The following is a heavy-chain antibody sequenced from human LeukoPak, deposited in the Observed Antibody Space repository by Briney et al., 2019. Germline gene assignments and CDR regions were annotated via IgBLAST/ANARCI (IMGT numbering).Heavy chain of an antibody. V-gene: IGHV3-23*01. Sequence: GGSLRLSCAASGFTFSSYAMSWVRQAPGKGLEWVSAISGSGGSTYYADSVKGRFTISRDNAKNSLYLQMNSLRAEDTAVYYCARDRYYYDSSGYKAHYFDYWGQGTLVTVSS. J-gene: IGHJ4*02. D-gene: IGHD3-22*01. CDR2: ISGSGGST. CDR3: ARDRYYYDSSGYKAHYFDY. CDR1: GFTFSSYA.